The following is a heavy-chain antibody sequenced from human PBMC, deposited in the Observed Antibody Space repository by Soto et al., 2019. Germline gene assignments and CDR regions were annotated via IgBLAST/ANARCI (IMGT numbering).Heavy chain of an antibody. J-gene: IGHJ4*02. Sequence: QITLNESGPTVVRPTETLTLTCRFSGFSLTTSGVGVGWIRQSPGKAPEWLALIYWDDVKCYSASLKSRLTITKDTSKNQVVLTVSDLDPTDTATYYCAHRVLRTVFGLVTTTAIYFDFWGQGTPVAVSS. CDR1: GFSLTTSGVG. CDR2: IYWDDVK. CDR3: AHRVLRTVFGLVTTTAIYFDF. V-gene: IGHV2-5*02. D-gene: IGHD3-3*01.